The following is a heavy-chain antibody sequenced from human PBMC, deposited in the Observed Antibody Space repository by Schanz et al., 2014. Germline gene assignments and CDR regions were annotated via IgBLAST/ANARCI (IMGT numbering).Heavy chain of an antibody. CDR2: IKQHGNEK. Sequence: EVQLVESGGGLVQPGGSLRLSCAASGFTFSSYWMSWVRQAPGKGLEWVTNIKQHGNEKYYVDSVKGRFTISRDNAKISLYVQMNSQRVEDTSVDYCARDTSYGMDVWGQGTTVTVSS. V-gene: IGHV3-7*04. CDR1: GFTFSSYW. CDR3: ARDTSYGMDV. J-gene: IGHJ6*02.